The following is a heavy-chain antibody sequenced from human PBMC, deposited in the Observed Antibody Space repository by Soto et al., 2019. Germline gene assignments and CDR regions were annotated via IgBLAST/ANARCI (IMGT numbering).Heavy chain of an antibody. CDR2: VTPHSGGT. CDR1: GYTFQTYD. V-gene: IGHV1-8*02. J-gene: IGHJ4*02. CDR3: ATPQYQQQRVN. Sequence: ASVKVSCKASGYTFQTYDIIWVRQATGQGLEWMGWVTPHSGGTVYAQKFQGRVTMTRDTSISTAYMELGSLRSDDTALYYCATPQYQQQRVNGGQGTGVTVSS. D-gene: IGHD6-25*01.